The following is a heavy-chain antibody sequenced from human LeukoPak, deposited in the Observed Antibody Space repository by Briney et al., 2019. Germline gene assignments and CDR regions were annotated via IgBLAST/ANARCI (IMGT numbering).Heavy chain of an antibody. V-gene: IGHV1-2*02. D-gene: IGHD3-22*01. Sequence: ASVKVSCKASGYTFTGYYMHWVRQAPGQGLEWMGWINPNSGGTNYAQKFQGRVTMTSDTYISTAYMELSRLRSDDTAVYYCSRGGRLLPYYYYYYMDVWGKGTTVTVSS. CDR1: GYTFTGYY. J-gene: IGHJ6*03. CDR3: SRGGRLLPYYYYYYMDV. CDR2: INPNSGGT.